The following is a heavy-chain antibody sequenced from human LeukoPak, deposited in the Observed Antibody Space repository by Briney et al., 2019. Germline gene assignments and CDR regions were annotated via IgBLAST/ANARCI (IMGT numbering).Heavy chain of an antibody. D-gene: IGHD2-15*01. V-gene: IGHV4-59*01. CDR3: GEAHPVLGGITDH. Sequence: SETLSLTCSVSGGSISSYYWIWIRQPPGKGLEWIGYIFYSGSTKYNPSLESRVTISVDTSKNQFSLKLISVTAGATAVYYCGEAHPVLGGITDHWGQGNLVTVSS. CDR1: GGSISSYY. J-gene: IGHJ5*02. CDR2: IFYSGST.